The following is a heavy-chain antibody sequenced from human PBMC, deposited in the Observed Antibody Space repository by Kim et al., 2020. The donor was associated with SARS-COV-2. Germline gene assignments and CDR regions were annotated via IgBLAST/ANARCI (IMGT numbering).Heavy chain of an antibody. Sequence: SETLSLTCTVSGASISSYYWSWIRQPPGKGLEWIGYVYYSGTTNYNPSLKSRVTMALDTSTNQSPLKVRSVTAADPAVYYCARDISNNWFGPWGQGTLVTVSS. CDR2: VYYSGTT. D-gene: IGHD2-2*01. CDR3: ARDISNNWFGP. V-gene: IGHV4-59*13. CDR1: GASISSYY. J-gene: IGHJ5*02.